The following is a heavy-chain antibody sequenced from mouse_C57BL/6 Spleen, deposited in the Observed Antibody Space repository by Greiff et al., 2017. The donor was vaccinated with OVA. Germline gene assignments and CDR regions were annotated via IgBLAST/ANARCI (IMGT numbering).Heavy chain of an antibody. CDR3: ARVGYYGSPAWFAY. CDR2: ISYDGSN. CDR1: GYSITSGYY. Sequence: EVKLVESGPGLVKPSQSLSLTCSVTGYSITSGYYWNWIRQFPGNKLEWMGYISYDGSNNYNPSLKNRISITRDTSKNQFFLKLNSVTTEDTATYYCARVGYYGSPAWFAYWGQGTLVTVSA. J-gene: IGHJ3*01. V-gene: IGHV3-6*01. D-gene: IGHD1-1*01.